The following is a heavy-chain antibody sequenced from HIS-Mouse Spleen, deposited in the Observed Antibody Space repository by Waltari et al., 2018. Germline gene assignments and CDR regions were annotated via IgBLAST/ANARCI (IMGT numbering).Heavy chain of an antibody. V-gene: IGHV1-8*01. CDR1: GYTFTSYD. CDR2: MNAKRGKT. D-gene: IGHD1-26*01. CDR3: ARGSSSGSYWYYYYGMDV. Sequence: QVQLVQSGAEVKKPGASVKVSCKASGYTFTSYDINWVRQATGQGLEWKGWMNAKRGKTCYAQKFQGRGTMTRNTSISTAYMELSSLRSEDTAVYYCARGSSSGSYWYYYYGMDVWGQGTTVTVSS. J-gene: IGHJ6*02.